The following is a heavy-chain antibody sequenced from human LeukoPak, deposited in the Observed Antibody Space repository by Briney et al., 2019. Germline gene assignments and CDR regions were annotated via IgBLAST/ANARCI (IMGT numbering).Heavy chain of an antibody. CDR1: DGSISTTSYY. CDR3: ARGSGYVYY. J-gene: IGHJ4*02. Sequence: SETLSLTCTVSDGSISTTSYYWGWIRQPPGKGLEWIGSIYYSGSTYYNPSLKSRVTISEDTSKNQFSLKLSSVTAADTAVYYCARGSGYVYYWGQGTLVTVSS. D-gene: IGHD5-12*01. CDR2: IYYSGST. V-gene: IGHV4-39*07.